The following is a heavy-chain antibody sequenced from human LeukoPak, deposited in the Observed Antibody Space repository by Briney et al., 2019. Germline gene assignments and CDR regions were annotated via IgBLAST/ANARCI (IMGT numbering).Heavy chain of an antibody. V-gene: IGHV3-23*01. CDR2: ISGSGGST. CDR1: GFSFSSYG. Sequence: GGSLRLSCAASGFSFSSYGMSWVRQAPGKGLEWVSFISGSGGSTYYADSVKGRFISSRDNTKNSLYLQMNSLRAEDTAIYYCARDLRIVSGSYLDYWGQGTLVTVSS. CDR3: ARDLRIVSGSYLDY. D-gene: IGHD1-26*01. J-gene: IGHJ4*02.